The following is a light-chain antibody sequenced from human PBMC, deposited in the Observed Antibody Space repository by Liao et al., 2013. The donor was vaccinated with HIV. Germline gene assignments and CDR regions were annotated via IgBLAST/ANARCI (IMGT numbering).Light chain of an antibody. CDR3: QAWDRDTAL. CDR1: TLGDKY. J-gene: IGLJ2*01. CDR2: QDS. V-gene: IGLV3-1*01. Sequence: SYELTQPPSVSVSPGQTASITCSGRTLGDKYVCWYQQRPGQSPVLLIYQDSKRPSGIPERFSGSNSGNTATLTISGTQAVDEAVYYCQAWDRDTALFGGGTKLTVL.